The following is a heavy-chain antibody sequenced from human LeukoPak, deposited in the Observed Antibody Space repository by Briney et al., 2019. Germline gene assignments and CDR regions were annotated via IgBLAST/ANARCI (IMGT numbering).Heavy chain of an antibody. CDR2: LTGRGGGT. V-gene: IGHV3-23*01. D-gene: IGHD3-22*01. J-gene: IGHJ3*01. CDR1: GFTFSTYA. Sequence: GGSLRLSCAAAGFTFSTYAMSWVRQAPGKGLEWVSTLTGRGGGTYYADSVKGRFAISRGDSKNTLYLQMTSLRAEDTAVYYCAKEGGYYYDSSGHTLSDAFAVWGQGTMVTVSS. CDR3: AKEGGYYYDSSGHTLSDAFAV.